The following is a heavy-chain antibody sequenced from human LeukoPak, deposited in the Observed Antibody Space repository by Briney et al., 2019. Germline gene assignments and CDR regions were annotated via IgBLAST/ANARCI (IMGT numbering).Heavy chain of an antibody. J-gene: IGHJ5*02. CDR1: GGSISSYY. CDR2: IYYSGST. V-gene: IGHV4-59*01. CDR3: AGGRGEGRGISMVRGVRAPSYNWFDP. Sequence: SETLSLTCTVSGGSISSYYWSWIRQPPGKGLEWIGYIYYSGSTNYNPSLKSRVTISVDTSKNQFSLKLSSVTAADTAVYYCAGGRGEGRGISMVRGVRAPSYNWFDPWGHGTLVIVSS. D-gene: IGHD3-10*01.